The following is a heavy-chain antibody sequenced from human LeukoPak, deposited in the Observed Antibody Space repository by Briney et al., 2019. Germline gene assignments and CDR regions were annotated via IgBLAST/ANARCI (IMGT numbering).Heavy chain of an antibody. Sequence: PGGSLRLSCAASGLTFSAYWGNWVRQAPGKGLEWVANFEQDGSEKNYVDSVKGRFTISRDNGENSLYLQMNSLRVEDTGVYYCVGGIGWLPDYWGQGTLVTVSS. V-gene: IGHV3-7*01. D-gene: IGHD6-19*01. J-gene: IGHJ4*02. CDR2: FEQDGSEK. CDR3: VGGIGWLPDY. CDR1: GLTFSAYW.